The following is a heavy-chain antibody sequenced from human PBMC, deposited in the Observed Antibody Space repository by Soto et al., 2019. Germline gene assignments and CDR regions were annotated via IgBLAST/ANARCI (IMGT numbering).Heavy chain of an antibody. CDR2: IYYSGST. CDR3: ARDLFYYDGSGYYNEYFNH. J-gene: IGHJ1*01. D-gene: IGHD3-22*01. CDR1: GGSISSSGYY. V-gene: IGHV4-39*02. Sequence: QLQLQESGPGLVKPSETLSLTCTVSGGSISSSGYYWGWIRQPPGEGLEYIGTIYYSGSTYYTPSLKSRVTISVDTSKNQFSLKLSSVTAADTAVYYCARDLFYYDGSGYYNEYFNHWGQGTLVTVSS.